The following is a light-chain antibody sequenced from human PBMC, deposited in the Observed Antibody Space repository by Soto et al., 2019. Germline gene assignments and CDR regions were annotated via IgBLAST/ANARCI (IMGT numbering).Light chain of an antibody. CDR1: QSISSW. V-gene: IGKV1-5*03. CDR3: QQYDRASWT. CDR2: RAS. Sequence: DIQMTQSPSTLSASVGDRVIITCRASQSISSWLAWYQQKPGKASNLLIYRASTLKSGIRSRFSGSGSGTEFTLTISSLQPDDFATYYCQQYDRASWTFGQGTKVQIK. J-gene: IGKJ1*01.